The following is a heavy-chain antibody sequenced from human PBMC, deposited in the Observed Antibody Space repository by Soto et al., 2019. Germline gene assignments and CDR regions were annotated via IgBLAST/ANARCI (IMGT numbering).Heavy chain of an antibody. V-gene: IGHV3-74*03. CDR3: ARDLGGPDY. D-gene: IGHD3-16*01. CDR1: GFTFSSYG. J-gene: IGHJ4*02. CDR2: LSSDGFGA. Sequence: GGSRSLSCAASGFTFSSYGMHWVRQAPGRGLEWVSRLSSDGFGAAYADSVKGRFFISRDIASNTLFLQMNSLRADDTAVYYCARDLGGPDYWGRGTSVTVAS.